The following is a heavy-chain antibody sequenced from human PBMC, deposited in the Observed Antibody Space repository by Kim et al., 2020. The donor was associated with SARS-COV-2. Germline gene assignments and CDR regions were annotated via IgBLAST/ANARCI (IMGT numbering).Heavy chain of an antibody. V-gene: IGHV5-51*01. D-gene: IGHD3-22*01. Sequence: GESLKISCKCSGYSFTSYWIGWVRQMPGKGLEWMGIIYPGDSDTRYSPSFQGQVTISADKSISTAYLQWSSLKASDTAMYYCARSYDSSGYYYDEAFDPWGQGTLVTVSS. CDR2: IYPGDSDT. CDR3: ARSYDSSGYYYDEAFDP. J-gene: IGHJ5*02. CDR1: GYSFTSYW.